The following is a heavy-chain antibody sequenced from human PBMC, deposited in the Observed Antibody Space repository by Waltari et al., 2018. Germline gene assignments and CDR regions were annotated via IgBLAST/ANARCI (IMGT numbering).Heavy chain of an antibody. J-gene: IGHJ5*02. Sequence: QVQLVQSGAEVKKPGASVKVSCKVSGYTLTELSMHWVRQAPGKGLEWMGGFDPEDGETIYAQKFQGRVTMTEDTSTDTAYMELSSLRSEDTAVYYCATVFFTMVRGVIIHNWFDPWGQGTLVTVSS. D-gene: IGHD3-10*01. CDR1: GYTLTELS. V-gene: IGHV1-24*01. CDR3: ATVFFTMVRGVIIHNWFDP. CDR2: FDPEDGET.